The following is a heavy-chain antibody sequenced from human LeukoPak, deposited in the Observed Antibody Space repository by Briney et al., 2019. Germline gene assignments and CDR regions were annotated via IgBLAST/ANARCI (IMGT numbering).Heavy chain of an antibody. CDR1: GGSISSYY. J-gene: IGHJ6*03. V-gene: IGHV4-59*08. D-gene: IGHD3-3*01. Sequence: SETLSLTCTVSGGSISSYYWSWIRQPPGKGLEWIGYIYYSGSTNYNPSLKSRVTISVDTSKNQFFLKLSSVTAADTAVYYCARRKVTIFGVVSGYYYYYMDVWGKGTTVTVSS. CDR3: ARRKVTIFGVVSGYYYYYMDV. CDR2: IYYSGST.